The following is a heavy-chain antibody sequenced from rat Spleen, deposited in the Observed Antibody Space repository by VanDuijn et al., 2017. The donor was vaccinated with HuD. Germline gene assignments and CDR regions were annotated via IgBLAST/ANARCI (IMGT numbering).Heavy chain of an antibody. Sequence: EVQMVESGGGLVKPGRSLKLSCAASGFTFSNYYMAWVRPAPTKGLEWVASISPSGGSTYYPDSVKGRFTISRDNAKSTLYQQMDSLRSEDTATYYCATILDNSGYSWFAYWGQGTLVTVSS. CDR2: ISPSGGST. CDR1: GFTFSNYY. CDR3: ATILDNSGYSWFAY. J-gene: IGHJ3*01. D-gene: IGHD4-3*01. V-gene: IGHV5-25*01.